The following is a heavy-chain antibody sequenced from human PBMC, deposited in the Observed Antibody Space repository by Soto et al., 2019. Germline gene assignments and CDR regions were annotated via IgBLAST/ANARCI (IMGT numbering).Heavy chain of an antibody. J-gene: IGHJ4*02. CDR3: ARWVEVSLDYFDS. Sequence: ASVKVSCKASGYTFTGYYMHWVRQAPGQGLEWMGWINPNSGGTNYAQKFQGWVTMTRDTSMNQFSLNLNSVTAADTAVYYCARWVEVSLDYFDSWGQGTPVTVSS. CDR1: GYTFTGYY. V-gene: IGHV1-2*04. CDR2: INPNSGGT. D-gene: IGHD2-15*01.